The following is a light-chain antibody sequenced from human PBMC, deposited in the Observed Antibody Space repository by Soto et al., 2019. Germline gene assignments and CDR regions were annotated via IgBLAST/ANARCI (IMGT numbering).Light chain of an antibody. CDR1: SSDVGGYNY. V-gene: IGLV2-14*01. J-gene: IGLJ1*01. CDR3: CSYTSRNTRV. CDR2: KVN. Sequence: QSALTQPASVSGSPGQSITISFTGTSSDVGGYNYVSWYQHHPGKAPKLMIYKVNNRPSGISNRFSGAKSDNTASLTIASLPADDEADYYCCSYTSRNTRVFGTGTKLTVL.